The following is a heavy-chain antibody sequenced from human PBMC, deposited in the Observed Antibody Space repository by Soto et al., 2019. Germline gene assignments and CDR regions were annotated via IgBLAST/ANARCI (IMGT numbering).Heavy chain of an antibody. J-gene: IGHJ3*02. CDR2: INPNGGGT. Sequence: QVQLVQSGAEVKKPGASVRVSCKASGYTFISYDINWVRQAPGQGLEWMGWINPNGGGTNYAQKFQGRVTMTRDTSISTAYMELSSLRSDDTAVYYCARSRIQLWPAALEIWGQGTMVTVSS. CDR1: GYTFISYD. V-gene: IGHV1-2*02. CDR3: ARSRIQLWPAALEI. D-gene: IGHD5-18*01.